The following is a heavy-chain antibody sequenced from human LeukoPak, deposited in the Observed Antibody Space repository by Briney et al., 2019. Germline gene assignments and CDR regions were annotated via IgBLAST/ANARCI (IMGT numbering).Heavy chain of an antibody. CDR2: IWYDGSNK. CDR3: AKPRMPNWFDP. Sequence: GGSLRLSCAASGFTFSSYGMHWVRQAPGKGLEWVAVIWYDGSNKYYADSVKGRFTISRDNSKNTLYLQMNSLRAEDTAVYYCAKPRMPNWFDPWGQGTLVTVSS. V-gene: IGHV3-33*06. J-gene: IGHJ5*02. D-gene: IGHD2-2*01. CDR1: GFTFSSYG.